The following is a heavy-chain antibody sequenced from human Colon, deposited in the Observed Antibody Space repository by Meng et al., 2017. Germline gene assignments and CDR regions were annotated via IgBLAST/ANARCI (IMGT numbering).Heavy chain of an antibody. CDR2: IFNTGST. CDR1: GASVSSDY. Sequence: QAQLQESGPGLVKPSETLSLPCTVSGASVSSDYWSWIRQPPGKGLEWIAYIFNTGSTNYNPSLKSRVTISVDTSKNQFSLKLTSVTAADTAVYYCARGPPADYWGPGTLVTVSS. CDR3: ARGPPADY. V-gene: IGHV4-59*02. J-gene: IGHJ4*02.